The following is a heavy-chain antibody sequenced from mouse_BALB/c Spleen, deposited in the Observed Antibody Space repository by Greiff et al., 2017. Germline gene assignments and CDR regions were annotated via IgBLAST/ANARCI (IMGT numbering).Heavy chain of an antibody. Sequence: VQLQQSGAELVRPGTSVKVSCKASGYAFTNYLIEWVKQRPGQGLEWIGVINPGSGGTNYNEKFKGKATLTADKSSSTAYMQLSSLTSDDSAVYFCARGLGRFYAMDYWGQGTSVTVSS. J-gene: IGHJ4*01. CDR2: INPGSGGT. CDR1: GYAFTNYL. V-gene: IGHV1-54*01. CDR3: ARGLGRFYAMDY. D-gene: IGHD4-1*01.